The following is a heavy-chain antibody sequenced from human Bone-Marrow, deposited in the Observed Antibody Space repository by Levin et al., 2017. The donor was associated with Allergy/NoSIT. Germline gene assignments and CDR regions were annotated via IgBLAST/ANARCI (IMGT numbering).Heavy chain of an antibody. CDR1: GFTFSSYA. CDR3: ARERQLLDY. CDR2: ISYDGSNK. J-gene: IGHJ4*02. D-gene: IGHD2-15*01. Sequence: GESLKISCAASGFTFSSYAMHWVRQAPGKGLEWVAAISYDGSNKYYADPVKGRFTISRDNSKNTLYLQMNSLRAEDTAVYYCARERQLLDYWGQGTLVTVSS. V-gene: IGHV3-30*04.